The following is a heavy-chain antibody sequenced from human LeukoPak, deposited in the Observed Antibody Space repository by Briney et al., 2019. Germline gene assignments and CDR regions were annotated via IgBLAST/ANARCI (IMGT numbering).Heavy chain of an antibody. CDR1: GGSISSGSYY. D-gene: IGHD6-6*01. CDR3: ARLGSSSSGD. Sequence: SETLSLTCTVSGGSISSGSYYWSWIRQPAGKGLEWIGRIYTSGSTNYNPSLKSRVTISVDTSKNQFSLKLSSVTAADTAVYYCARLGSSSSGDWGQGTLVTVSS. J-gene: IGHJ4*02. V-gene: IGHV4-61*02. CDR2: IYTSGST.